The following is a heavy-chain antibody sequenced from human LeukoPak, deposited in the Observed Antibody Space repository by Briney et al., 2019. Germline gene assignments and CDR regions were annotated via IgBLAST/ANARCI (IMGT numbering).Heavy chain of an antibody. V-gene: IGHV3-48*01. Sequence: GGSLRLSCVASGFTFSSYIMNWVRQAPGKGLEWVSYISSSSSTIYYADSVKGRFTISRDNAKNSLYLQMNSLRAEDTAVYYCAKDFAVDSYYFDYWGQGTLVTVSS. CDR3: AKDFAVDSYYFDY. J-gene: IGHJ4*02. D-gene: IGHD3-3*01. CDR1: GFTFSSYI. CDR2: ISSSSSTI.